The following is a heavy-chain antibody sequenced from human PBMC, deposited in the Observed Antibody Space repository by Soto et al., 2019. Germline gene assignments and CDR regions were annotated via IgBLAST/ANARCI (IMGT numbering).Heavy chain of an antibody. CDR1: GGSISSYY. V-gene: IGHV4-59*01. J-gene: IGHJ4*02. CDR2: IYYSGST. Sequence: LSLTCTVSGGSISSYYWSWIRQPPGKGLEWIGYIYYSGSTNYNPSLKSRVTISVDTSKNQFSLKLSSVTAADTAVYYCARAIFHYYDSSGTYYFDYWGQGTLVTVSS. D-gene: IGHD3-22*01. CDR3: ARAIFHYYDSSGTYYFDY.